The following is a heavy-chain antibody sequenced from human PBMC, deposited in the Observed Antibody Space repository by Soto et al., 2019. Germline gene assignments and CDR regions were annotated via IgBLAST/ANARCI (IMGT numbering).Heavy chain of an antibody. J-gene: IGHJ5*02. V-gene: IGHV4-59*01. D-gene: IGHD6-19*01. CDR1: GGSISSYY. Sequence: ASETLSLTCTVSGGSISSYYWSWIRQPPGKGLEWIGYIYYSGSTNYNPSLKSRVTISVDTSKNQFSLKLSSVTAADTAVYYCAREAVAVYNLFDPSGHGTLFTLSS. CDR2: IYYSGST. CDR3: AREAVAVYNLFDP.